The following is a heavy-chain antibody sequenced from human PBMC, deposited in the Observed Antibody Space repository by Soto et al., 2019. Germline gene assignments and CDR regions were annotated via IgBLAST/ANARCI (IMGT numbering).Heavy chain of an antibody. D-gene: IGHD4-17*01. Sequence: ASVKVSCKASGYTFTSYYMHWVRQAPGQGLEWMGIINPSGGSTSYAQKFQGRVTMTRDTSTSTVYMELSSLRSEDTAVYYCAREVRTTVVTRWFDPWGQGTLVTVSS. CDR2: INPSGGST. J-gene: IGHJ5*02. CDR1: GYTFTSYY. CDR3: AREVRTTVVTRWFDP. V-gene: IGHV1-46*01.